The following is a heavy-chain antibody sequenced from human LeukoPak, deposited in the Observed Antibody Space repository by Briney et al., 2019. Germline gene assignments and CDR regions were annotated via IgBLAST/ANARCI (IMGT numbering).Heavy chain of an antibody. Sequence: GGSLRLSCAASGLTISSYSMNWVRQAPGKGLQWVSYISSSSSTIYYADSVKGRFTISRDNAKNSLYLQMNSLRAEDTAVYYCARALWFGEIFPAYWGQGTLVTVSS. CDR3: ARALWFGEIFPAY. V-gene: IGHV3-48*01. J-gene: IGHJ4*02. D-gene: IGHD3-10*01. CDR2: ISSSSSTI. CDR1: GLTISSYS.